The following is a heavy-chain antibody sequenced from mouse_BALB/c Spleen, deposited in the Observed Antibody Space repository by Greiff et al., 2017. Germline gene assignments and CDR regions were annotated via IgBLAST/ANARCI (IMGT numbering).Heavy chain of an antibody. CDR1: GFTFSSFG. Sequence: EVQGVESGGGLVQPGGSRKLSCAASGFTFSSFGMHWVRQAPEKGLEWVAYISSGSSTIYYADTVKGRFTISRDNPKNTLFLQMTSLRSEDTAMYYCARSGDGYYWFAYWGQGTLVTVSA. D-gene: IGHD2-3*01. J-gene: IGHJ3*01. CDR3: ARSGDGYYWFAY. CDR2: ISSGSSTI. V-gene: IGHV5-17*02.